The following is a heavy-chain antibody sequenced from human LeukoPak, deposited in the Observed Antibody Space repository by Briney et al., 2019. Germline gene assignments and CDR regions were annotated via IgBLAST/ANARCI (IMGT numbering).Heavy chain of an antibody. V-gene: IGHV3-15*01. CDR1: GFTFNHAW. Sequence: GGSLRLSCAASGFTFNHAWMNWVRQAPGKGQEWVGRIKSKTDGATTEYAAPVKGRFTISRDDSKNTLYLQMNSLKTEDTAVYYCTTVGSSRYYYYFDYWGQGSLVTVSS. D-gene: IGHD3-22*01. J-gene: IGHJ4*02. CDR2: IKSKTDGATT. CDR3: TTVGSSRYYYYFDY.